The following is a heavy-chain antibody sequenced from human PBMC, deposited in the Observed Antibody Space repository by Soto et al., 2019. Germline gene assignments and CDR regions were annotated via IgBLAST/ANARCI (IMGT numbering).Heavy chain of an antibody. Sequence: PGGSLRLSCAASGFIFSNSAMSWVRQAPGKGLEWVSAISGSGGSTYYTDSMKGRFTISRDNSKSTLYLQMNSLTVDDTAVYYCAGGSSWTRVDYWGQGTLVTVSS. CDR1: GFIFSNSA. D-gene: IGHD6-13*01. J-gene: IGHJ4*02. CDR2: ISGSGGST. V-gene: IGHV3-23*01. CDR3: AGGSSWTRVDY.